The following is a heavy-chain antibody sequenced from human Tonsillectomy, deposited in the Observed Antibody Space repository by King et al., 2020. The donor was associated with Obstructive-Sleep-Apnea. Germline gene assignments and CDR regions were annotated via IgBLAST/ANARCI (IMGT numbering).Heavy chain of an antibody. D-gene: IGHD6-19*01. CDR2: IFPADSDT. CDR3: ARQQSYYYGMDV. V-gene: IGHV5-51*01. CDR1: GYSFTSYW. J-gene: IGHJ6*02. Sequence: VQLVESGTEVKKPGESLTISCKDSGYSFTSYWIGWVRQMPGKGLEWMGIIFPADSDTSYNPSFQGRVTLSADKSISTAYLQWSSLKASDTAMYYCARQQSYYYGMDVWGQGTTVTVSS.